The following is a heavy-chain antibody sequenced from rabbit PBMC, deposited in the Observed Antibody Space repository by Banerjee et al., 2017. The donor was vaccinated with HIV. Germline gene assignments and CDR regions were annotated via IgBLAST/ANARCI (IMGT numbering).Heavy chain of an antibody. CDR3: ARSNNYYDMDL. CDR2: ITYGGSA. CDR1: EFDFSIYA. J-gene: IGHJ6*01. V-gene: IGHV1S47*01. Sequence: QEQLVESGGGLVQPGGTLKLSCKASEFDFSIYAITWVRQAPGKGLEYIGYITYGGSAYYASWVNGRFTISRENTQNTLYLQLNSLTAADTATYFCARSNNYYDMDLWGQGTLVTVS.